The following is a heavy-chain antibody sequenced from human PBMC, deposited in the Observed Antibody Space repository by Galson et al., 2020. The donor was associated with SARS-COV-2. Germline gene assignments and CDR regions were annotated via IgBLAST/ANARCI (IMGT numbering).Heavy chain of an antibody. CDR2: ISYDGSNK. CDR1: GFTFSSYA. CDR3: ARVNNDY. V-gene: IGHV3-30-3*01. Sequence: GGSLRLSCAASGFTFSSYAMHWVRQAPGKGLEWVAIISYDGSNKYYADSVKGRFTISRDSSKNTLYLQMNSLRAEDTAMYYCARVNNDYWGQGTLVTVSS. J-gene: IGHJ4*02.